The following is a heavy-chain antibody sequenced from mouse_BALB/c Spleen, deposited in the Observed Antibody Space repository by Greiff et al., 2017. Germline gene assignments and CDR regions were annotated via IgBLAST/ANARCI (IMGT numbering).Heavy chain of an antibody. V-gene: IGHV1-80*01. CDR1: GYAFSSYW. Sequence: QVQLQQSGAELVRPGSSVKISCKASGYAFSSYWMTWVKQRPGQGLEWIGQIYPGDGDTNYNGKFKGKATLTADKSSSTAYMQVSSLTSEDSAVYFCARSGYGGSYSSFAYWGQGTLVTVSA. CDR3: ARSGYGGSYSSFAY. J-gene: IGHJ3*01. CDR2: IYPGDGDT. D-gene: IGHD1-1*01.